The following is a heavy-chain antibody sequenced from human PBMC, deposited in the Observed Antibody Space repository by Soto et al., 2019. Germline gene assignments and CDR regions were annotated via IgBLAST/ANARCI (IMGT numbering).Heavy chain of an antibody. V-gene: IGHV4-4*02. CDR2: IYHSGST. D-gene: IGHD6-13*01. Sequence: QVQLQESGPGLVKPSGTLSLTCAVSGGSISSSNWWSWIRQPPGKGLEWIGEIYHSGSTNYNPSLKSRVTISVDKSKYQFSLKLSSVTAAETAVYYCARAGIAAAGTLGEFDYWGQGTLVTVSS. CDR1: GGSISSSNW. J-gene: IGHJ4*02. CDR3: ARAGIAAAGTLGEFDY.